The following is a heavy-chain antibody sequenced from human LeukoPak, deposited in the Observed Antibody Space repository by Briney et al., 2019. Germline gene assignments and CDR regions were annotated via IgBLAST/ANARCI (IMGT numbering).Heavy chain of an antibody. CDR2: ISSNGGST. Sequence: GGSLRLSCAASGFTFSSYAMHWVRQAPGKGLEYVSAISSNGGSTYYADSVKGRFTISRDNSKNTLYLQMSSLRAEDTAVYYCVKDRVSISSSGYFDYWGQGTLVTVSS. CDR3: VKDRVSISSSGYFDY. D-gene: IGHD6-13*01. CDR1: GFTFSSYA. J-gene: IGHJ4*02. V-gene: IGHV3-64D*06.